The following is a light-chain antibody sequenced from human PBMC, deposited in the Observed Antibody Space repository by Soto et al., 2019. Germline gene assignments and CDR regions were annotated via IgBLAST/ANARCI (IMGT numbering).Light chain of an antibody. CDR2: RNN. Sequence: QSVPTQPPSASGTPGQRVTISCSGSSSNIGSNYVYWYQQLPGTAPKLLIYRNNQRPSGVPDRFSGSKSGTSASLAISGLRSEDEADYYCAAWDDSLSGPHYVFGTGTKLTVL. CDR3: AAWDDSLSGPHYV. CDR1: SSNIGSNY. J-gene: IGLJ1*01. V-gene: IGLV1-47*01.